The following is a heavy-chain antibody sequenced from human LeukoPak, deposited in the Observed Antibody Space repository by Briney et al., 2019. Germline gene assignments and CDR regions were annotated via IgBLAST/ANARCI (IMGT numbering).Heavy chain of an antibody. CDR1: GFTFSSYA. V-gene: IGHV3-23*01. D-gene: IGHD3-22*01. CDR3: AKDTVEYYYDSSGYY. CDR2: ISGSGGST. Sequence: PGRSLRLSCAASGFTFSSYAMSWVRQAPGKGLEWVSAISGSGGSTYYADSVKGRFTISRDNSKNTLYLQMNSLRAEDTAVYYCAKDTVEYYYDSSGYYWGQGTLVTVSS. J-gene: IGHJ4*02.